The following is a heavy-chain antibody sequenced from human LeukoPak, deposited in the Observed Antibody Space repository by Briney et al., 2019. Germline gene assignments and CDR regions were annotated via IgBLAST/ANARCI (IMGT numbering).Heavy chain of an antibody. D-gene: IGHD3-10*01. CDR1: GGTFSSYA. V-gene: IGHV1-69*13. Sequence: SVKVSCKASGGTFSSYAISWVRQAPGQGLEWMGGIIPIFGTAKYAQKFQGRVTITADESTSTAYMELSSLRSEDTAVYYCARADPYYYGSGSYYNAEYFQHWGQGTLVTVSS. CDR2: IIPIFGTA. J-gene: IGHJ1*01. CDR3: ARADPYYYGSGSYYNAEYFQH.